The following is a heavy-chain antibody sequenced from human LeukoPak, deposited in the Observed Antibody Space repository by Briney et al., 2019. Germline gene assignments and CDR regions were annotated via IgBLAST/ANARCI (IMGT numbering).Heavy chain of an antibody. J-gene: IGHJ3*02. CDR1: GGSIISGSYY. Sequence: SQTLSLTCTVSGGSIISGSYYWSWIRQPAGKGLEWIGRIYTSGSTNYNPSLKSRVTISVDTSKNQFSLKLSSVTAADTAVYYCASGSGRTTSDAFDIWGQGTMVTVSS. CDR2: IYTSGST. CDR3: ASGSGRTTSDAFDI. V-gene: IGHV4-61*02. D-gene: IGHD2-15*01.